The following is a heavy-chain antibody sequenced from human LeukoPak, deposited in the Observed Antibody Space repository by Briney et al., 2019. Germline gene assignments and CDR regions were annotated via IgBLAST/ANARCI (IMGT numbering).Heavy chain of an antibody. J-gene: IGHJ4*01. CDR1: GFTFSYYS. V-gene: IGHV3-48*02. D-gene: IGHD6-19*01. Sequence: GGSLRLSCAASGFTFSYYSMNWVRQAPGKGLEWVSYISSSSSTIHYADSVKGRFTISRENDQNSLYLQMNSRRDEDTAVYYCARDAYSSGWDYFDYWGHGTLVTVSS. CDR3: ARDAYSSGWDYFDY. CDR2: ISSSSSTI.